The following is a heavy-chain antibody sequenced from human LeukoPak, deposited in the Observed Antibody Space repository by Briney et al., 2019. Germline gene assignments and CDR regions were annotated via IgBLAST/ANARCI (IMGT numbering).Heavy chain of an antibody. CDR3: ARKVAGIDY. Sequence: GGSLRLSCAASGFTFSDYGMNWVRQAPGKGLEWVSSISSSRTYIYYADSVKGRFTISRDNAKNSLYLQMNSLRVEDTAVYYCARKVAGIDYWGQGTLVTVSS. V-gene: IGHV3-21*04. CDR1: GFTFSDYG. D-gene: IGHD6-19*01. J-gene: IGHJ4*02. CDR2: ISSSRTYI.